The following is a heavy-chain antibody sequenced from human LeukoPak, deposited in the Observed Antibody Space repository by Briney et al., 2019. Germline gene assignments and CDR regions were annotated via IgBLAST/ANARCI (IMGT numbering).Heavy chain of an antibody. J-gene: IGHJ5*02. CDR2: INHSGST. V-gene: IGHV4-34*01. Sequence: PSETLSLTCTVSGGSISSYYWSWIRQPPGKGLEWIGEINHSGSTNYNPSLKSRVTISVDTSKNQFSLKLSSVTAADTAVYYCAVDILTLRPRPHNWFDPWGQGTLVTVSS. CDR3: AVDILTLRPRPHNWFDP. D-gene: IGHD3-9*01. CDR1: GGSISSYY.